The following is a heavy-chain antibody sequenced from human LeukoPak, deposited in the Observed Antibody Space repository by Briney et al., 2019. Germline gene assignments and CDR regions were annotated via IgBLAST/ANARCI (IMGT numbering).Heavy chain of an antibody. J-gene: IGHJ4*02. CDR3: AKGPNRGVDY. CDR1: GFTFSSYG. Sequence: PGGSLRLSCAASGFTFSSYGMHWVRQAPGKGLEWVAFIRCDGSNKYYADSVKGRFTISRDNSKNTLYLQMNSLRAEDTAVYYCAKGPNRGVDYWGQGTLVTVSS. V-gene: IGHV3-30*02. CDR2: IRCDGSNK. D-gene: IGHD3-16*01.